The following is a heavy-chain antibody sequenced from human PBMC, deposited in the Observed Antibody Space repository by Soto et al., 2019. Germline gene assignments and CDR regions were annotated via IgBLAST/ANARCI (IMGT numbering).Heavy chain of an antibody. J-gene: IGHJ4*02. V-gene: IGHV4-59*12. D-gene: IGHD3-16*01. Sequence: SETLSLTCTVSGDSIKHYYWNWIRQPPGKGLEWIGHIYYSGNTDYNPSLKSRLAISIDTSKNQFSLKLSSVTAADTAVYFCAREGGESSDGLYYFDSWGQGSLVTVSS. CDR1: GDSIKHYY. CDR2: IYYSGNT. CDR3: AREGGESSDGLYYFDS.